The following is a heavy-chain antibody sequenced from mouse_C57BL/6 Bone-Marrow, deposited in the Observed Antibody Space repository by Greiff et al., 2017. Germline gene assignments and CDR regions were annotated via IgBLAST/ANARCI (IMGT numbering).Heavy chain of an antibody. CDR3: SSFDGNYFDF. Sequence: VQLKQSGAELVRPGASVKLSCTASGFNIKDDYIHWVKQRPEQGLEWIGWIDPEIGDTEYASKFQGKATITSDTASNTAYLQLSSLTSEDTAVCYCSSFDGNYFDFWGRGTPLTVAS. J-gene: IGHJ2*01. CDR2: IDPEIGDT. CDR1: GFNIKDDY. V-gene: IGHV14-4*01. D-gene: IGHD2-3*01.